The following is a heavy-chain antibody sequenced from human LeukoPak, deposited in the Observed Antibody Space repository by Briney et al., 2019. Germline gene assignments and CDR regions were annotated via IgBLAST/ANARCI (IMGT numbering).Heavy chain of an antibody. CDR1: GYTFTGYY. D-gene: IGHD3-9*01. CDR3: ARGQGLRYFDWFDP. V-gene: IGHV1-2*02. Sequence: ASVKVSCKASGYTFTGYYMHWVRQAPGQGLEWMGWINPNSGGTNYAQKFQGRVTMTRDTSISTAYMELSRLRSDDTAVYYCARGQGLRYFDWFDPWGQGALVTVSS. CDR2: INPNSGGT. J-gene: IGHJ5*02.